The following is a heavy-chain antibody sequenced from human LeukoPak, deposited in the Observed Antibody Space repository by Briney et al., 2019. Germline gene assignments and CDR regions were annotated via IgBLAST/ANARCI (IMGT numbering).Heavy chain of an antibody. CDR3: ARDTHLGVVPPAMRGYNWFDT. V-gene: IGHV3-33*01. D-gene: IGHD2-2*01. CDR1: GFTFSSYG. J-gene: IGHJ5*02. Sequence: GRSLRLSCVASGFTFSSYGMHWVRQAPGKGLEWVAVIWYDGSNEDYADSVKGRFTISRDNSKNTLYPQMNSLRAEDTAVYYCARDTHLGVVPPAMRGYNWFDTWGQGTLVTVSS. CDR2: IWYDGSNE.